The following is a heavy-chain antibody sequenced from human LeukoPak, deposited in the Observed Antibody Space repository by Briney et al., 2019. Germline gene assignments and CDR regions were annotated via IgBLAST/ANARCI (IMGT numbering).Heavy chain of an antibody. CDR2: VNCNSGGT. CDR1: GYRFSDYY. CDR3: ARGYCSGGSCYHFES. Sequence: ASVKVPCKTSGYRFSDYYMHWVRQAPGQGLEWMGWVNCNSGGTHYAQKFEGWVTMTRDTSISTAYMELSRLKYDDTAIYYCARGYCSGGSCYHFESWGQGTQVTVSS. V-gene: IGHV1-2*04. J-gene: IGHJ4*02. D-gene: IGHD2-15*01.